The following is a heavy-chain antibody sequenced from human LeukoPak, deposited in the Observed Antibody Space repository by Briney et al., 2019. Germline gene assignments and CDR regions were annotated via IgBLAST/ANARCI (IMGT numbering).Heavy chain of an antibody. J-gene: IGHJ4*02. V-gene: IGHV4-59*01. D-gene: IGHD3-10*01. CDR2: IYYSGST. CDR1: GGSISSYY. CDR3: ARGITMVRGVIHFDY. Sequence: SETLSLTCTVSGGSISSYYWSWIRQPPGKGLEWIGHIYYSGSTNYNPSLKSRVTISVDTSKNQFSLKLSSVTAADTAVYYCARGITMVRGVIHFDYWGQGTLVTVSS.